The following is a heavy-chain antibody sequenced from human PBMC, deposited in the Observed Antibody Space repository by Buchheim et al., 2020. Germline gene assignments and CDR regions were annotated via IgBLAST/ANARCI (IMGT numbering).Heavy chain of an antibody. CDR2: ISGSGGST. D-gene: IGHD6-13*01. J-gene: IGHJ6*02. CDR3: AKDQRRGGIIAAAGYYYYGMDV. Sequence: EVQLLESGGGLVQPGGSLRLSCAASGFTFSSYAMSWVRQAPGKGLEWVSAISGSGGSTYYADSVKGRFTISRDNSKTTLYLQMNSLRAEDTAVYYCAKDQRRGGIIAAAGYYYYGMDVWGQGTT. CDR1: GFTFSSYA. V-gene: IGHV3-23*01.